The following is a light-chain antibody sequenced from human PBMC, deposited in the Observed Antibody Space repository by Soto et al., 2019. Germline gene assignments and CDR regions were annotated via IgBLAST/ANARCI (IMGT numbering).Light chain of an antibody. CDR2: GAS. CDR3: QQYNNLPPDRT. Sequence: EIVMTQSPATLSVSPGERATLSCRASQSVGSNLAWYQQKPGQAPRLLIYGASTRATGIPARFSGSWSGTAFTLTISSLQSEDFAIYFCQQYNNLPPDRTFGQGTKVEIK. V-gene: IGKV3-15*01. CDR1: QSVGSN. J-gene: IGKJ1*01.